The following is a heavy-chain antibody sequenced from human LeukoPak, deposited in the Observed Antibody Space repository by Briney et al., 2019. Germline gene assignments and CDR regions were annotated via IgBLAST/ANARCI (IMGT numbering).Heavy chain of an antibody. CDR3: AKGPDYQLLSRAAFDI. CDR2: ISGSGGTT. V-gene: IGHV3-23*01. J-gene: IGHJ3*02. D-gene: IGHD2-2*01. Sequence: PGGSLRLSCAASGFTFSSYAMSWVRQAPGKGLEWVSGISGSGGTTYYADSVKGRFTISRDNSKNTLYLQMNSLRGEDTAVYYCAKGPDYQLLSRAAFDIWGQGTMVTVSS. CDR1: GFTFSSYA.